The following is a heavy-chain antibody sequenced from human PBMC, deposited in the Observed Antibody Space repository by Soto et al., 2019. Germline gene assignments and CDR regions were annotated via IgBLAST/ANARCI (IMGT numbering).Heavy chain of an antibody. J-gene: IGHJ6*03. CDR3: ARPAGHYYYYMDV. Sequence: QEQLVESGGGVVQSGRSLRLSCAASGFIFSTYGMHWVRQAPGKGLEWVALIWHDGSEKYYADSVKGRFTITRDNSKNTLYLHMNSLRAEDTAVYFCARPAGHYYYYMDVWGIGTTVTVSS. D-gene: IGHD6-13*01. CDR1: GFIFSTYG. V-gene: IGHV3-33*01. CDR2: IWHDGSEK.